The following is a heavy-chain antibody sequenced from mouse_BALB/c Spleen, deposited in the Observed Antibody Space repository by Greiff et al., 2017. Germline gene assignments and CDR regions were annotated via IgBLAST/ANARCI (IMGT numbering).Heavy chain of an antibody. Sequence: VQLKQSGAELVKPGASVKLSCTASGFNIKDTYMHWVKQRPEQGLEWIGRIDPANGNTKYDPKFQGKATITADTSSNTAYLQLSSLTSEDTAVYYCARRYYGSSSFDYWGQGTTLTVSS. CDR3: ARRYYGSSSFDY. CDR1: GFNIKDTY. CDR2: IDPANGNT. V-gene: IGHV14-3*02. J-gene: IGHJ2*01. D-gene: IGHD1-1*01.